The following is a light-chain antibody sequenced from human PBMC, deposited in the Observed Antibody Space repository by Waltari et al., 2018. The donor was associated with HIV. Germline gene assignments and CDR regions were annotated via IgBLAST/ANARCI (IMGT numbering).Light chain of an antibody. CDR3: ATWDDSLNGHVV. Sequence: QSVLTQPPSASGTPGQRVTISCSGSSSNIGDNTVNWYQHLPGTAPKLLIYTNTQRPSGAPDRFSGSKSGTSASLAISGLQSEDEADYYCATWDDSLNGHVVFGGGTKLTVL. CDR1: SSNIGDNT. J-gene: IGLJ2*01. CDR2: TNT. V-gene: IGLV1-44*01.